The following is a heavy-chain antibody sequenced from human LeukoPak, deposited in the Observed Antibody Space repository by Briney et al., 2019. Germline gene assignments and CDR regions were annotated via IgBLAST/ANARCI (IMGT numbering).Heavy chain of an antibody. CDR1: GGSISGYC. Sequence: NASETLSLTGTVSGGSISGYCWSWIRQPPGKGLEWIGFLYYTGDTKYNPSLKSRLTISVDTSKNQFSLKVSSVTAADTAVYYCVRSKSGTYGWFDPWGQGTLVTVSS. V-gene: IGHV4-59*01. CDR3: VRSKSGTYGWFDP. CDR2: LYYTGDT. D-gene: IGHD4-17*01. J-gene: IGHJ5*02.